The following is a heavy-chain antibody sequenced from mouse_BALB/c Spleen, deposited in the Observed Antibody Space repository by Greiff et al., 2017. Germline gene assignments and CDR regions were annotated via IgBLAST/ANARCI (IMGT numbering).Heavy chain of an antibody. J-gene: IGHJ4*01. CDR3: ARGWWARYALGYDYAMDY. CDR2: INPNNGGT. Sequence: DVQLQESGPELVKPGASVKIPCKASGYTFTDYNMDWVKQSHGKSLEWIGDINPNNGGTIYNQKFKGKATLTVDKSSSTAYMELRSLTSEDTAVYYCARGWWARYALGYDYAMDYWGQGTSVTVSS. V-gene: IGHV1-18*01. CDR1: GYTFTDYN. D-gene: IGHD2-2*01.